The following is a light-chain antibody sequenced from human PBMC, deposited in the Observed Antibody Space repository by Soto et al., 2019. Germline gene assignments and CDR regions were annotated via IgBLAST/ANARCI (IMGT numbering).Light chain of an antibody. Sequence: IVLTQSPATLCLSPGERATLSCRASQSVSSYLAWYQQKPGQAPRLLIYDASNRATGIPARFSGSGSGTDFTLTISSLEPEDFAVYYCQQRSNWPPITFGQGTRLEIK. V-gene: IGKV3-11*01. CDR2: DAS. J-gene: IGKJ5*01. CDR1: QSVSSY. CDR3: QQRSNWPPIT.